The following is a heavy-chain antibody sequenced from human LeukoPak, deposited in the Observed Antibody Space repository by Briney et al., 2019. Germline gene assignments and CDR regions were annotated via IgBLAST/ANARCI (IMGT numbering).Heavy chain of an antibody. CDR1: GFTFSSYP. CDR3: AKDLLWELPLDY. J-gene: IGHJ4*02. V-gene: IGHV3-21*01. Sequence: GGSLRLSCAASGFTFSSYPMNWVRQAPGKGLEWVSSISTSNSYIYYADSVKGRFTISRDNAKNSLYLQMNSLRADDTAVYFCAKDLLWELPLDYWGQGTLVTVSS. CDR2: ISTSNSYI. D-gene: IGHD1-26*01.